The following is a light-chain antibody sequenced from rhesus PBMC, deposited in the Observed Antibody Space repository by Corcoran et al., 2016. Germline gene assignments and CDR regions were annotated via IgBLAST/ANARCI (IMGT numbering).Light chain of an antibody. CDR3: LQHSNWPLT. J-gene: IGKJ4*01. Sequence: EIVMTQSPATLSLSPGERATLSCRASQSVSSRLAWYQQKPGQAPRLLIYGASSRATGIPARVSGSGSGTDFTLTISSLEPEDVAVYYCLQHSNWPLTFGGGTKVELK. CDR2: GAS. CDR1: QSVSSR. V-gene: IGKV3-24*01.